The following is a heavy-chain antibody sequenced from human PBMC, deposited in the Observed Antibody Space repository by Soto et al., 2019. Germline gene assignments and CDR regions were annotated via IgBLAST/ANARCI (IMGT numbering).Heavy chain of an antibody. V-gene: IGHV3-48*02. Sequence: GSLRLSCAASGFTFSSYSMNWVRQAPGKGLERVSYISSSSSTIYYADSVKGRFTISRDNAKNSLYLQMNSLRDEDTAVYYCARDPDYYDSSGYYPEYFQRWGQGTLVTVSS. J-gene: IGHJ1*01. CDR3: ARDPDYYDSSGYYPEYFQR. CDR2: ISSSSSTI. D-gene: IGHD3-22*01. CDR1: GFTFSSYS.